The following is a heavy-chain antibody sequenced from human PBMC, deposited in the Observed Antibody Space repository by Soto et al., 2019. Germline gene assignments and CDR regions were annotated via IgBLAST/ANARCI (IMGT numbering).Heavy chain of an antibody. Sequence: QVQLVQSGAEVKKPGSSVKVSCKASGGTFSNYPISWVRQAPGQGLEWMGGIIPIFGTVNYAQKFQGRVTLTADESTSTAYMELGSLRSEDTAVYYCARGNHRWLQLWYFDLWGRGTLVTVSS. CDR3: ARGNHRWLQLWYFDL. CDR2: IIPIFGTV. V-gene: IGHV1-69*12. CDR1: GGTFSNYP. J-gene: IGHJ2*01. D-gene: IGHD5-12*01.